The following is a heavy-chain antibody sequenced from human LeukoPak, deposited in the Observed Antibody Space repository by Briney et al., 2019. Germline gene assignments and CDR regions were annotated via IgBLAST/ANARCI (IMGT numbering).Heavy chain of an antibody. CDR1: GFTFSKYD. Sequence: PGGSLRLSCAASGFTFSKYDMHWVRQAPGKGLEWVADISFDGSNKYYADSVKGRFTISRDNSKNTLYLQMNSLRVEDTAVYYCARGRPYYYGSGNVWGQGTTVTVSS. D-gene: IGHD3-10*01. V-gene: IGHV3-30-3*01. CDR3: ARGRPYYYGSGNV. J-gene: IGHJ6*02. CDR2: ISFDGSNK.